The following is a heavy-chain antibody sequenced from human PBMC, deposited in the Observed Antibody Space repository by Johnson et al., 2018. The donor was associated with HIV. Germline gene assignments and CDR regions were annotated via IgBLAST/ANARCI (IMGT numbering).Heavy chain of an antibody. D-gene: IGHD6-19*01. CDR1: GFAVSKNY. CDR2: ISYDGSNK. J-gene: IGHJ3*02. CDR3: AKAGAVAGPGIDAFDI. V-gene: IGHV3-30*18. Sequence: QMLLVESGGGVVQPGRSLRLSCAASGFAVSKNYLTWVRQAPGKGLEWVAVISYDGSNKYYADSVKGRFTISRDNSKNTLYLQMNSLRAEDTAVYYCAKAGAVAGPGIDAFDIWGQGTMVTVSS.